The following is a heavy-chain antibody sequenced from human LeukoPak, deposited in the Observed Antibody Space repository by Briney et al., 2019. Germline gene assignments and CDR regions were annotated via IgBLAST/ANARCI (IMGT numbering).Heavy chain of an antibody. D-gene: IGHD1-1*01. CDR2: IGGGGGAT. J-gene: IGHJ4*02. CDR3: AKAGPYYFDY. Sequence: GGSLRLSCAASGFTFSSYAMNWVRQAPGKGLEWVSSIGGGGGATYYADPVKGRFTISRDNSKNTLYLQMNSLRAEDTAVYYCAKAGPYYFDYWGQGTLVTVSS. V-gene: IGHV3-23*01. CDR1: GFTFSSYA.